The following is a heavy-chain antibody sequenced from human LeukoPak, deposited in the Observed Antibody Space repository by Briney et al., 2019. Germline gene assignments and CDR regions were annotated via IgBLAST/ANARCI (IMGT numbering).Heavy chain of an antibody. D-gene: IGHD3-16*01. V-gene: IGHV1-46*01. J-gene: IGHJ3*02. Sequence: WASVKVSCKASGYTFTSYGISWVRQAPGQGLEWMGIINPSGGSTSYAQKFQGRVTMTRNTSISTAYMELSSLRSEDTAVYYCARAYVKAFDIWGQGTMVTVSS. CDR2: INPSGGST. CDR1: GYTFTSYG. CDR3: ARAYVKAFDI.